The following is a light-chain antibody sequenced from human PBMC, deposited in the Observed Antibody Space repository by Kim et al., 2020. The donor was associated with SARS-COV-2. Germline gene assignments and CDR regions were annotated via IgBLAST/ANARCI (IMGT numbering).Light chain of an antibody. Sequence: GDTVTITCQASQDLRIHLNWYQQKPGTAPKFLIYDASTLETGVPSRFSGSGYGTYFTLTISSLQPEDIATYYCQHYQNLPRTFGQGTKVDIK. J-gene: IGKJ1*01. V-gene: IGKV1-33*01. CDR3: QHYQNLPRT. CDR2: DAS. CDR1: QDLRIH.